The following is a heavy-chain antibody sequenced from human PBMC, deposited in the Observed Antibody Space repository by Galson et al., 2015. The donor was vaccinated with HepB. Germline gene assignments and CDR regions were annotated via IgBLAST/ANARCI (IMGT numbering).Heavy chain of an antibody. D-gene: IGHD5-12*01. CDR1: GDSVSSNSAS. CDR3: SRGVLTWTGYDYGSFFDY. J-gene: IGHJ4*02. Sequence: CAISGDSVSSNSASWNWIRQSPSRGLEWLGMTYYRSKWYYDYAVSVKSRMSINPDTFKNQFSLQLNSVTPEDTAVYYCSRGVLTWTGYDYGSFFDYWGQGSQVTVSS. CDR2: TYYRSKWYY. V-gene: IGHV6-1*01.